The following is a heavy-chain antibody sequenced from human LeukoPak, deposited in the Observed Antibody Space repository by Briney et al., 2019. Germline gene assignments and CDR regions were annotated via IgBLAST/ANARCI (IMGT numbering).Heavy chain of an antibody. Sequence: SETLSLTCTVSGGSISDYYWSWIRQPPGKGLEWIGNIYYSGSTNHNPSLKSRVTISVDTSKNQFSLKLTSVTAADTAVYYCARQSRTYDSYNWFDPWGQGTLVAVSS. CDR3: ARQSRTYDSYNWFDP. CDR1: GGSISDYY. J-gene: IGHJ5*02. CDR2: IYYSGST. D-gene: IGHD3-22*01. V-gene: IGHV4-59*08.